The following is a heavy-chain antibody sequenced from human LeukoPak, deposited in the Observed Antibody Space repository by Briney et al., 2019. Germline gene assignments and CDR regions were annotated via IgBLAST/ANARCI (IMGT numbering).Heavy chain of an antibody. CDR2: IRYDGSNK. D-gene: IGHD6-6*01. V-gene: IGHV3-30*02. CDR1: GFTFSSYG. CDR3: AKDPPTSSPSVGDY. Sequence: GGSLRLSCAASGFTFSSYGMHWVRQAPGKGLEWVAFIRYDGSNKYYADSVKGRFTISRDNSKNTLYLQMNILRAEDTAVYYCAKDPPTSSPSVGDYRGQGTLVTVSP. J-gene: IGHJ4*02.